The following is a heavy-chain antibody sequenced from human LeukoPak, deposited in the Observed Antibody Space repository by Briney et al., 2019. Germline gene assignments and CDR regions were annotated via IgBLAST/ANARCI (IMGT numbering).Heavy chain of an antibody. CDR3: ARLTSGYAETTIFGVVISPPDF. CDR2: IYPGDSDT. D-gene: IGHD3-3*01. V-gene: IGHV5-51*01. CDR1: GYSFITYW. J-gene: IGHJ4*02. Sequence: GESLKISCKGSGYSFITYWIGWVRQMPGKGLEWMGIIYPGDSDTRYSPSFQGRVTVSADKTINTAYLQWSSLKASDTALYYCARLTSGYAETTIFGVVISPPDFWGQGTLVTVSS.